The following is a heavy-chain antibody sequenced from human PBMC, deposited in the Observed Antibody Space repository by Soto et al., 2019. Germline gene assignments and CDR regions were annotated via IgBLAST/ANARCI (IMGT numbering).Heavy chain of an antibody. CDR1: GFTFSSYA. V-gene: IGHV3-23*01. CDR3: AKGYYYDSSGYYNGAYYYYGMDV. Sequence: EVQLLESGGGLVQPGGSLRLSCAASGFTFSSYAMSWVRQAPGKGLECVSAITGSGGSTSYADSVKGRLTISRDNSKNTLYVQMNSLRAEDTAVYYCAKGYYYDSSGYYNGAYYYYGMDVWGQGTTVTVSS. D-gene: IGHD3-22*01. CDR2: ITGSGGST. J-gene: IGHJ6*02.